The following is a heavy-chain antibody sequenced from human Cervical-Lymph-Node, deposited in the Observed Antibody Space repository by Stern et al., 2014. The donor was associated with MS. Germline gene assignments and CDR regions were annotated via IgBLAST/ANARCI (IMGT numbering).Heavy chain of an antibody. CDR1: GGTFSTYA. J-gene: IGHJ6*02. D-gene: IGHD1-20*01. CDR3: AREYNWNDRFYGMDV. CDR2: ITPIFGTA. V-gene: IGHV1-69*01. Sequence: QVQLVHSGAEVKKPGSSVKVSCKASGGTFSTYAISWVRQAPGQGLEWMGGITPIFGTANYAQKFQGRVTITADESTSTAYMELSRLRSEDTAVYYCAREYNWNDRFYGMDVWGQGTTVTVSS.